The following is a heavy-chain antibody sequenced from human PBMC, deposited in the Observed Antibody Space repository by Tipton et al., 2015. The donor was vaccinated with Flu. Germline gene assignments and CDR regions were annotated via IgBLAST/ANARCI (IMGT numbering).Heavy chain of an antibody. CDR2: IFHSGST. Sequence: LRLSCSVSGDSMTSSRYYWGWLRRPPGKGLEWMGSIFHSGSTYYNPSLKSRVTISVDTSKNQFSLKRISVTAAVTAGLYCASFPQVFTFAGSEYNPTLAYCERWGCGTGVT. J-gene: IGHJ2*01. CDR3: ASFPQVFTFAGSEYNPTLAYCER. CDR1: GDSMTSSRYY. D-gene: IGHD1-14*01. V-gene: IGHV4-39*07.